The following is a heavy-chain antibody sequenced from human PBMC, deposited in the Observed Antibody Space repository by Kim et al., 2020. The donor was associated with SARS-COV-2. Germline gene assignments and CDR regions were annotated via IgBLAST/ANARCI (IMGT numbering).Heavy chain of an antibody. V-gene: IGHV5-51*01. CDR1: GYSFTSYW. D-gene: IGHD2-15*01. J-gene: IGHJ6*02. CDR3: ARQDGSPSGNRVYGMDV. CDR2: IYPGDSDT. Sequence: GESLKISCKGSGYSFTSYWIGWVRQMPGKGLEWMGIIYPGDSDTRYSPSFQGQVTISADKSISTAYLQWSSLKASDTAMYYCARQDGSPSGNRVYGMDVWGQGTTVTVSS.